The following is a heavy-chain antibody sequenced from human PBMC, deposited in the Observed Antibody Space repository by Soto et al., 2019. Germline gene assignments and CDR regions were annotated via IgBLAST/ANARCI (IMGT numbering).Heavy chain of an antibody. CDR3: VSQRTSVLTQAYFDY. CDR1: GGSVSNSNYY. Sequence: SETLSLTCTVSGGSVSNSNYYWCWIRQSPGKGLEWIGSVYYRGRSYSKSPVKSRVTISVDTSKNQFSLNLNSVTASDTAVYYCVSQRTSVLTQAYFDYWGPGALVTVSS. J-gene: IGHJ4*02. D-gene: IGHD2-8*01. V-gene: IGHV4-39*01. CDR2: VYYRGRS.